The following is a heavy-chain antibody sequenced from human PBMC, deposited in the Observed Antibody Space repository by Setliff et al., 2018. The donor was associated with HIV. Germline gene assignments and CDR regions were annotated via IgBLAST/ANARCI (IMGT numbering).Heavy chain of an antibody. J-gene: IGHJ4*02. CDR3: ARGKTWLRFLDY. CDR2: IHTGTGDT. Sequence: ASVKVSCKASGYTFTTCSIHWVRQAPGQRPEWMGWIHTGTGDTNSAQRFQGRVTMTTDTSTSTAYMELRSLRSDDTAVYYCARGKTWLRFLDYWGQGTLVTVSS. V-gene: IGHV1-3*04. D-gene: IGHD5-12*01. CDR1: GYTFTTCS.